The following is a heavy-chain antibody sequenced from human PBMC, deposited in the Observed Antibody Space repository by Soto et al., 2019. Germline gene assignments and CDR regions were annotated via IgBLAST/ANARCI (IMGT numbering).Heavy chain of an antibody. Sequence: PGGSLRLSCAASGFTFSSYGMHWVRQAPGKGLEWVAVISYDGSNKYYADSVKGRFTISRDNSKNTLYLQMNSLRAEDTAVYYCAKGDIVVVPAAPYYYGMDVWGQGTTVTVSS. J-gene: IGHJ6*02. CDR3: AKGDIVVVPAAPYYYGMDV. V-gene: IGHV3-30*18. CDR2: ISYDGSNK. D-gene: IGHD2-2*01. CDR1: GFTFSSYG.